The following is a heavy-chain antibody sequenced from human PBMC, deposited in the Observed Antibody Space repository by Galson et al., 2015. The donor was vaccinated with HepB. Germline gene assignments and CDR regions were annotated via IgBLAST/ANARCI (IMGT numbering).Heavy chain of an antibody. D-gene: IGHD1-26*01. Sequence: SLRLSCAASGFTFSSYTMNWVRQAPGKGLEWISYISTTSDNEFSADSVKGRFIISRDNAKNLLYLQMNSLRAEDTAVYYCTRIALSGSYWYFDYWGQGSLVTVSS. CDR1: GFTFSSYT. CDR3: TRIALSGSYWYFDY. V-gene: IGHV3-48*01. CDR2: ISTTSDNE. J-gene: IGHJ4*02.